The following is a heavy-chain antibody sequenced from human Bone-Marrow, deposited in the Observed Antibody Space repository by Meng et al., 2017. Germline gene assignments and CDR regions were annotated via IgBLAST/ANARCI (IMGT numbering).Heavy chain of an antibody. D-gene: IGHD2/OR15-2a*01. CDR2: ISGSGGST. Sequence: GESLKISCAASGFTFSSYAMSWVRQAPGKGLEWVSAISGSGGSTYYADSVKGRFTISRDNSKNTLYLQMNSLRAEDTAVYYCAKATSYFNELFDDWGQGTLVTVSS. CDR1: GFTFSSYA. V-gene: IGHV3-23*01. CDR3: AKATSYFNELFDD. J-gene: IGHJ4*02.